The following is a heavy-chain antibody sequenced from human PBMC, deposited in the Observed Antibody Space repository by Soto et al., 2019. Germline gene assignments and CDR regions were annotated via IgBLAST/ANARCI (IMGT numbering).Heavy chain of an antibody. CDR1: GYTFTSYG. D-gene: IGHD2-2*01. V-gene: IGHV1-18*01. J-gene: IGHJ5*02. CDR3: ARDRGFYCSSTSCYALFDP. Sequence: QVQLVQSGAEVKKPGALVKVSCKASGYTFTSYGISWVRQAPGQGLEWMGWISAYNGNTNYAQKLQGRVTMTTDTSTSTAYMELRSLRSDDTAVYYCARDRGFYCSSTSCYALFDPWGQGTLVTVSS. CDR2: ISAYNGNT.